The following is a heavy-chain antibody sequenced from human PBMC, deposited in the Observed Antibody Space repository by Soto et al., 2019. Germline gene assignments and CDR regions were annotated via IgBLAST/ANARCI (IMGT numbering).Heavy chain of an antibody. V-gene: IGHV1-18*01. CDR2: ISAYNGNT. Sequence: QVQLVQSGAEVKKPGASVKVSYKASGYTLTSYGISWVRQAPGQGLEWVGWISAYNGNTNYAQKLQGRVTMTTDAATSTAYIELRSLRSDDTAAYYFARDRDYGDDVCWFDPWGQGTLVTVSS. J-gene: IGHJ5*02. CDR1: GYTLTSYG. CDR3: ARDRDYGDDVCWFDP. D-gene: IGHD4-17*01.